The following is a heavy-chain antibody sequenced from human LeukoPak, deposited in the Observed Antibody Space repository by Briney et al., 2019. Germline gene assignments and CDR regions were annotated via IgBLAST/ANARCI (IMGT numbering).Heavy chain of an antibody. CDR2: IYYSGST. D-gene: IGHD2-15*01. Sequence: SETLSLTCTVSGGSISSGGYYWSRIRQHPGKGLEWIGYIYYSGSTYYNPSLKSRVTISVDTSKNQFSLKLSSVTAADRAVYYCARAPMVAAVGYFDYWGQGTLVTVSS. V-gene: IGHV4-31*03. CDR1: GGSISSGGYY. J-gene: IGHJ4*02. CDR3: ARAPMVAAVGYFDY.